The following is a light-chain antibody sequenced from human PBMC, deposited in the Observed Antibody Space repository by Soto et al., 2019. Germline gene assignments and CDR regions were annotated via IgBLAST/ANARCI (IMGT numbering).Light chain of an antibody. J-gene: IGKJ1*01. CDR1: QSISSW. CDR2: DAS. Sequence: DIQMTQSPSTLSASIGDRVTITCRASQSISSWLAWYQQKPGKAPKLLIYDASSLESGVPARFSGSGAGTEFTLTISSLQPEDFAAYYCQQYNRYWTFGQGTKVEIK. V-gene: IGKV1-5*01. CDR3: QQYNRYWT.